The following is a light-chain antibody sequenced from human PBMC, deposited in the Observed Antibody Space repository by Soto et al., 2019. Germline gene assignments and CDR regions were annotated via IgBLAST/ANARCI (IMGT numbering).Light chain of an antibody. CDR1: SNDVGGYNY. Sequence: ALTQPPSASGSPGQSVTISCTGTSNDVGGYNYVSWYQQHPGKAPKLMIYEVNKRPSGVLDRFSGSKSGNTASLTVSGLQAEDEADYYCSSFAVSNSFVFGTGTKVTVL. CDR2: EVN. J-gene: IGLJ1*01. V-gene: IGLV2-8*01. CDR3: SSFAVSNSFV.